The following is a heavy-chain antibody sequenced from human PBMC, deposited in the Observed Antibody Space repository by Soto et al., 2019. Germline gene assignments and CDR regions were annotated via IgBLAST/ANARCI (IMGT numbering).Heavy chain of an antibody. CDR3: ARDFKEYSHYIYDYYYMDV. CDR2: IRWNSGSI. V-gene: IGHV3-9*01. Sequence: PGVSLRLSCAASGFTFYDYAMHWVRQAPGKGLEWVSGIRWNSGSICYADSVKGRFTISRDNSKNSLYLQMNSLRAEDTAVYYCARDFKEYSHYIYDYYYMDVWGKGTTVTVSS. J-gene: IGHJ6*03. D-gene: IGHD6-6*01. CDR1: GFTFYDYA.